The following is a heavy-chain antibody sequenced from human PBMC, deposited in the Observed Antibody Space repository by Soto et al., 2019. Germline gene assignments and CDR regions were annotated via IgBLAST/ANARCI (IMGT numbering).Heavy chain of an antibody. J-gene: IGHJ6*03. Sequence: ASVKVSCKASGYTFTTYDINWVRQATGQGLEWMGWMNPNSGNTGYAQKFQGRVTMTRNTSISTAYMELSSLRSEDTAVYYCARVSKGCSGGSCYGYYYYYMDVWGKGTTVTVSS. CDR2: MNPNSGNT. V-gene: IGHV1-8*01. CDR3: ARVSKGCSGGSCYGYYYYYMDV. CDR1: GYTFTTYD. D-gene: IGHD2-15*01.